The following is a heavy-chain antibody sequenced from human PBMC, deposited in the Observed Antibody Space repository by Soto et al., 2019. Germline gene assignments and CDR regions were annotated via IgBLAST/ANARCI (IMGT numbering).Heavy chain of an antibody. CDR3: ARDLGPVLVGNMDV. J-gene: IGHJ6*03. V-gene: IGHV3-64*01. D-gene: IGHD2-15*01. CDR1: GFTFSSYA. Sequence: GGSLRLSCAASGFTFSSYAMHWVRQAPGKGLEYVSAISSNGGSTYYANSVKGRFTISRDNSKNTLYLQMGSLRAEDMAVYYCARDLGPVLVGNMDVWGKGTTVTVSS. CDR2: ISSNGGST.